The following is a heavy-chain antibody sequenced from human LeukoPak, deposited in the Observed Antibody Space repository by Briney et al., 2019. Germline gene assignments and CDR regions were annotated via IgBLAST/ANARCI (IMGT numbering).Heavy chain of an antibody. Sequence: GGSLRLSCAASGFTFSNHPMHWVRQAPGKGLESVSAISGNGDNTYYANSVKGRFTISRDDSKNTLYLQMGGLRAEDMAVYYCAREEPPGSFDYWGQGTLLKVSS. CDR3: AREEPPGSFDY. J-gene: IGHJ4*02. V-gene: IGHV3-64*01. CDR2: ISGNGDNT. D-gene: IGHD1-14*01. CDR1: GFTFSNHP.